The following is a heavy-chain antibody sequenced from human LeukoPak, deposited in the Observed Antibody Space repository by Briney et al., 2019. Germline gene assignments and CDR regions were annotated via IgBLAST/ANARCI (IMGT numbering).Heavy chain of an antibody. D-gene: IGHD2-2*02. Sequence: SETLSLACAVYGGSFSGYYWSWIRQPPGKGLEWIGEINHSGSTNYNPSLKSRVTISVDTSKNQFSLKLSSVTAADTAVYYRARVLRGCSSTSCYRDWFDPWGQGTLVTVSS. V-gene: IGHV4-34*01. CDR3: ARVLRGCSSTSCYRDWFDP. J-gene: IGHJ5*02. CDR2: INHSGST. CDR1: GGSFSGYY.